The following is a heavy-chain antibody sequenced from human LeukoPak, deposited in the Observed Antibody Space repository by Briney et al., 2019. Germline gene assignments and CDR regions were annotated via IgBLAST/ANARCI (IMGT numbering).Heavy chain of an antibody. CDR3: AKKRDAFDI. D-gene: IGHD5-24*01. Sequence: PGGSLRLSCAASGFTFDDYGMSWVRQAPGKGLEWVSGINWNGGSTGYADSVKGRFTISRDNSKNTLYLHMNSLRAEDTAMYYCAKKRDAFDIWGQGTVVAVSS. CDR2: INWNGGST. J-gene: IGHJ3*02. V-gene: IGHV3-20*04. CDR1: GFTFDDYG.